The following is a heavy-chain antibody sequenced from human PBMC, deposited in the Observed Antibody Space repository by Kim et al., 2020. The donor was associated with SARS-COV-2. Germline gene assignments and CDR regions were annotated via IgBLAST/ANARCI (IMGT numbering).Heavy chain of an antibody. CDR3: ARDPAYGALDY. CDR2: INPDGSAK. J-gene: IGHJ4*02. D-gene: IGHD2-21*01. Sequence: GGSLRLSCESSGFTFSTSYMTWVRRAPGKGLEWVAEINPDGSAKGYVDSVKGRFTISRDNFKNSLYLEMNSLRVEDTAVYYCARDPAYGALDYWGQGTLVTVS. CDR1: GFTFSTSY. V-gene: IGHV3-7*03.